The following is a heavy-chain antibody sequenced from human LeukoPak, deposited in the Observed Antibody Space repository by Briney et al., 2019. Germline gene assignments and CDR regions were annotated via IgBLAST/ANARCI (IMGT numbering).Heavy chain of an antibody. D-gene: IGHD3-10*01. Sequence: SVKVSCKASGGTFSSYAISWVRRAPGQGLEWMGGIIPIFGTANYAQKFQGRVTITADESTSTAYMELSSLRSEDTAVYYCARGVWFGELGAYYFDYWGQGTLVTVSS. J-gene: IGHJ4*02. CDR3: ARGVWFGELGAYYFDY. CDR2: IIPIFGTA. CDR1: GGTFSSYA. V-gene: IGHV1-69*13.